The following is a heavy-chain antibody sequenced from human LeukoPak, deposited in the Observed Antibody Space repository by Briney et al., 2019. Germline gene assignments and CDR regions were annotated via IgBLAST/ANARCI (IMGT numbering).Heavy chain of an antibody. Sequence: GASVKVSCKASGYTFTNYNIHWVRQAPGQGLQWMGIINPSDGSTINAQRFQGRVTMTRDSSTSTVYMEVNSLRSEDTAVYYCARNVVGATGPDYWGQGTLVTVSS. CDR2: INPSDGST. CDR1: GYTFTNYN. J-gene: IGHJ4*02. D-gene: IGHD1-26*01. V-gene: IGHV1-46*01. CDR3: ARNVVGATGPDY.